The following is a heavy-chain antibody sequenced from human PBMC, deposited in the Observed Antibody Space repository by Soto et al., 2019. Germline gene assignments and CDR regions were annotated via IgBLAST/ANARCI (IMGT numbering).Heavy chain of an antibody. CDR2: ISAYNGNT. V-gene: IGHV1-18*04. CDR3: ARTPLNYYDSSGYANWFDP. Sequence: ASVKVSCKASGYTFTSYGISWVRQAPGQGLEWMGWISAYNGNTNYAQKPQGRVTMTTDTSTSTAYMELRSLRSDDTAVYYCARTPLNYYDSSGYANWFDPWGQGTLVTVSS. CDR1: GYTFTSYG. J-gene: IGHJ5*02. D-gene: IGHD3-22*01.